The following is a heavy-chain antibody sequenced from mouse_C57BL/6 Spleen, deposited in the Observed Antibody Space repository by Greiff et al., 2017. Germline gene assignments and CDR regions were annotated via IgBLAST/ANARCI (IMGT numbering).Heavy chain of an antibody. CDR2: FYPGDGDT. CDR3: ARRYGNYAAMDY. CDR1: GYEFSSSW. Sequence: QVQLQQSGPELVRPGASVKISCKASGYEFSSSWMTWVKQRPGKGLEWIGWFYPGDGDTKYNGKFKGKATMTAAKSSSTAYMQLSSLTSEASAVFFCARRYGNYAAMDYGGQGTSVTVAS. J-gene: IGHJ4*01. D-gene: IGHD2-1*01. V-gene: IGHV1-82*01.